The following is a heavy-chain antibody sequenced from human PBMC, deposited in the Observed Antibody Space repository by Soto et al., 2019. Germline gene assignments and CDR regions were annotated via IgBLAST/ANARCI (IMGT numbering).Heavy chain of an antibody. V-gene: IGHV3-74*01. J-gene: IGHJ2*01. CDR3: AREYYDILVGYSSRYLDL. D-gene: IGHD3-9*01. CDR1: GFTFSSYC. CDR2: INSDGSST. Sequence: EVQLVESGGGLVQPGGSLRLSCAASGFTFSSYCMHWVRQAPGKGLVWVSRINSDGSSTSYGGSVKGPVTIYRDNAMNTLYLQMNILRAMNRAVDYCAREYYDILVGYSSRYLDLWGRGTLVTVSS.